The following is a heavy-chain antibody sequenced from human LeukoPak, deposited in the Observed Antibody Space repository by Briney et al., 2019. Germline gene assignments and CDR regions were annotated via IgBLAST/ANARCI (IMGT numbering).Heavy chain of an antibody. CDR2: INHSGST. Sequence: SETLSLTCTVSGGSISSYYWSWIRQPPGKGLEWIGEINHSGSTNYNPSLKSRVTISVDTSKNQFSLELSSVTAADAAVYYCARGPGSSWDYWGQGTLVTVSS. J-gene: IGHJ4*02. V-gene: IGHV4-34*01. D-gene: IGHD6-6*01. CDR3: ARGPGSSWDY. CDR1: GGSISSYY.